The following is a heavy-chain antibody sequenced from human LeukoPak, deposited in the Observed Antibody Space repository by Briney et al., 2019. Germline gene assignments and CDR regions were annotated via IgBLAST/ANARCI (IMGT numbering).Heavy chain of an antibody. V-gene: IGHV3-20*04. D-gene: IGHD1-26*01. J-gene: IGHJ4*02. CDR2: ISWNGGDT. Sequence: RPGGSLRLSXAASGFTFSSYGMHWVRQAPGKGLEWVSGISWNGGDTGYADSVKGRFTISRDNAKNSLYLQMNSLRAEDTALYFCARDRGSGRYPAGDYWGQGTLVTVSS. CDR1: GFTFSSYG. CDR3: ARDRGSGRYPAGDY.